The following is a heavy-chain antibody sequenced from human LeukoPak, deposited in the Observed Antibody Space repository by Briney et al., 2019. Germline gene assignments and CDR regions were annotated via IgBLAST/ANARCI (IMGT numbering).Heavy chain of an antibody. CDR1: GFTVSSNY. CDR2: ISSSSSYI. D-gene: IGHD3-22*01. V-gene: IGHV3-21*06. Sequence: GGSLRLSCAASGFTVSSNYMSWVRQAPGKGLEWVSSISSSSSYIYYADSVKGRFSISRHNAKNSLYLEMNSLRAEDTAMYYYARDRIEVTFYYDSSGYSDYWGQGSLVTVSS. CDR3: ARDRIEVTFYYDSSGYSDY. J-gene: IGHJ4*02.